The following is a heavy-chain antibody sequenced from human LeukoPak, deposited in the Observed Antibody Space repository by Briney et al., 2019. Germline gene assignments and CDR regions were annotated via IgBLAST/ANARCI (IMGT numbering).Heavy chain of an antibody. V-gene: IGHV3-23*01. D-gene: IGHD6-19*01. CDR2: ISGSGTST. J-gene: IGHJ4*02. Sequence: PGGSLRLSCAASGFTFTNYAMSWVRQAPGKGLEWVSAISGSGTSTYYADSVKGRFTISRDNSENTLYLQVSSLTDEDTAVYFCAKRGDRSGWSYYFDYWGQGTLVTVSS. CDR3: AKRGDRSGWSYYFDY. CDR1: GFTFTNYA.